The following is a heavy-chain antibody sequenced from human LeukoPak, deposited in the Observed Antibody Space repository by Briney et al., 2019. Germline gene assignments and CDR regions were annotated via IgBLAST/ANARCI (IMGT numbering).Heavy chain of an antibody. CDR2: IYYSGST. D-gene: IGHD3-22*01. V-gene: IGHV4-31*03. CDR3: ARERRYYYDSSGYFDY. CDR1: GGSISSSHYY. J-gene: IGHJ4*02. Sequence: PSETLSLTCTVSGGSISSSHYYWGWIRQHPGKGLEWIGYIYYSGSTYYNPSLKSRVTISVDTSKNQFSLKLSSVTAADTAVYCCARERRYYYDSSGYFDYWGQGTLVAVSS.